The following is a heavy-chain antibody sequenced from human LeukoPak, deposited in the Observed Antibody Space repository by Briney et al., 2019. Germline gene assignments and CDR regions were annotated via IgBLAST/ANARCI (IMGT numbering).Heavy chain of an antibody. D-gene: IGHD2-2*01. J-gene: IGHJ5*02. CDR3: ARAGGIVVVPAAKRRHNWFDP. CDR2: IYHSGST. V-gene: IGHV4-4*02. CDR1: GGSISSSNW. Sequence: SETLSLTCAVSGGSISSSNWWSWVRQPPGKGLEWIGYIYHSGSTYYNPSLKSRVTISVDRSKNQFSLKLSSVTAADTAVYYCARAGGIVVVPAAKRRHNWFDPWGQGTLVTVSS.